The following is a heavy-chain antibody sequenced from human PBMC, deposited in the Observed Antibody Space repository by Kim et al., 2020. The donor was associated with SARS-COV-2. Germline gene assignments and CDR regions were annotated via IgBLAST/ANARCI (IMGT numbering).Heavy chain of an antibody. CDR3: TSIWSAAGTVANWYFDL. Sequence: SVKGRFTISRDNARNTVYLQMNSLRVEDTTVYYCTSIWSAAGTVANWYFDLWGRGTLVSVSS. D-gene: IGHD6-13*01. J-gene: IGHJ2*01. V-gene: IGHV3-74*01.